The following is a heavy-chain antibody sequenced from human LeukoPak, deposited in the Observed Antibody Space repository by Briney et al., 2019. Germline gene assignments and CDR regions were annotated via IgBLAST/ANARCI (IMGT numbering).Heavy chain of an antibody. CDR2: ISSGSRSI. J-gene: IGHJ4*02. V-gene: IGHV3-21*01. CDR3: ARDNYDYGDYYFDY. CDR1: GFTFSSYA. D-gene: IGHD4-17*01. Sequence: GGSLRLSCAASGFTFSSYAMHWVRQAPGKGLEWVSFISSGSRSIYYADSVKGRFTISRDNAKNSLSLQMNSLRTEDTAVYYCARDNYDYGDYYFDYWGQGTLVAVSS.